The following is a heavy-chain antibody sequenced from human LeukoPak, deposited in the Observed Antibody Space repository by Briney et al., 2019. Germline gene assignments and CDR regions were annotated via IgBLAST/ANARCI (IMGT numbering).Heavy chain of an antibody. D-gene: IGHD3-3*01. CDR3: AKVITYYDFWSGPHWFDP. Sequence: GGSLRLSCAASGFTFDDYTMHWVRQAPGKGLEWVSLISWDGGSTYYADSVKGRFTISRDNAKNSLYLQMNSLGAEDTAVYYCAKVITYYDFWSGPHWFDPWGQGTLVTVSS. CDR1: GFTFDDYT. J-gene: IGHJ5*02. V-gene: IGHV3-43*01. CDR2: ISWDGGST.